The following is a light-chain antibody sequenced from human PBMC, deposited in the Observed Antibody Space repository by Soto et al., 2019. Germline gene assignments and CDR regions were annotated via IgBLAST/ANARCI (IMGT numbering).Light chain of an antibody. CDR1: QSISNW. V-gene: IGKV1-5*03. J-gene: IGKJ2*01. Sequence: DIQMIQSPSTQSASVGDRATITCRASQSISNWLAWYQQKPGKAPKLLIYKASSLESGVPSRFSGSGSGTEFTLTISSLQPGDFATYYCQHYNSYPYTFGQGTKLEIK. CDR2: KAS. CDR3: QHYNSYPYT.